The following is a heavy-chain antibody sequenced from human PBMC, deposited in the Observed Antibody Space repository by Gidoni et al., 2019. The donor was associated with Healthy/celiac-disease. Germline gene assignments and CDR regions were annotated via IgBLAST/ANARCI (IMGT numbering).Heavy chain of an antibody. CDR3: ARDTGLQGYGMDV. J-gene: IGHJ6*01. D-gene: IGHD4-4*01. V-gene: IGHV3-74*01. CDR2: INSDGSST. CDR1: GFTFSSYW. Sequence: EVQLVESGGGLVQLGGSLRLYCAASGFTFSSYWMHWVRQAPGKGLVWVSRINSDGSSTSYEDSVKGRFTISRDNAKNTLYLQMNSLRAEDTAVYYCARDTGLQGYGMDVWGQGTTVTVSS.